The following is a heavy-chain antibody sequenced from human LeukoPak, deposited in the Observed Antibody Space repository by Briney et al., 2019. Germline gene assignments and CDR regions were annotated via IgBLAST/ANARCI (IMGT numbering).Heavy chain of an antibody. V-gene: IGHV4-59*01. D-gene: IGHD5-18*01. CDR3: ARENDRYGRIDY. CDR1: GGSIRSYY. Sequence: SETLSLTCTVSGGSIRSYYWSWVRQPPGKGLEWIGYVSYSGSTDYNPSLKSRVIISIDTSKNQFSLRLSSVTAADTAVYYCARENDRYGRIDYWGQGTLVTVSS. J-gene: IGHJ4*02. CDR2: VSYSGST.